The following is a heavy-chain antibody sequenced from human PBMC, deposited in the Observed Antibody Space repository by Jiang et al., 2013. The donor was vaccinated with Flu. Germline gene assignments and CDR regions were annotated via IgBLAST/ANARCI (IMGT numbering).Heavy chain of an antibody. D-gene: IGHD6-19*01. CDR3: ARDLYSSGWYVYFDY. Sequence: GAEVKKPGASVKVSCKASGYTFTSYAMHWVRQAPGQRLEWMGWINAGNGNTKYSQKFQGRVTITRDTSASTAYMELSSLRSEDTAVYYCARDLYSSGWYVYFDYWGQGTLVTVSS. J-gene: IGHJ4*02. V-gene: IGHV1-3*01. CDR1: GYTFTSYA. CDR2: INAGNGNT.